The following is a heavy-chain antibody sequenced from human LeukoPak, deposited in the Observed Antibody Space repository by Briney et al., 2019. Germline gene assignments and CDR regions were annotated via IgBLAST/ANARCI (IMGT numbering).Heavy chain of an antibody. CDR2: ISAYNGNT. Sequence: ASVKVSCKASGYTFTSYGISWVRQAPGQGLEWMGWISAYNGNTNYAQKLQGRVTMTTDTSTSTAHMELRSLRSDDTAVYYCARDLATYYYDSSGYYFDYWGQGTLVTVSS. V-gene: IGHV1-18*01. D-gene: IGHD3-22*01. J-gene: IGHJ4*02. CDR3: ARDLATYYYDSSGYYFDY. CDR1: GYTFTSYG.